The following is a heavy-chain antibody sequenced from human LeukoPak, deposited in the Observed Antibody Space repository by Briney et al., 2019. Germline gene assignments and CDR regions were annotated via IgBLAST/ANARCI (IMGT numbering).Heavy chain of an antibody. V-gene: IGHV3-21*01. CDR2: ISSSSSYI. CDR3: ASWDRAQLWFGELMEAFDI. Sequence: AGGSLRLSCAASGFTFSSYSMNWVRQAPGKGLEWVSSISSSSSYIYYADSVKGRFTISRDNAKNSLYLQMNSLRAEDTAVYYCASWDRAQLWFGELMEAFDIWGQGTMVTVSS. J-gene: IGHJ3*02. D-gene: IGHD3-10*01. CDR1: GFTFSSYS.